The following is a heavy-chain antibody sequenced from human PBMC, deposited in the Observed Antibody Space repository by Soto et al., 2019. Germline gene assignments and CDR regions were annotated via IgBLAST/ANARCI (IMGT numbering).Heavy chain of an antibody. J-gene: IGHJ4*02. CDR3: ATAFSFDCYTHDFDF. V-gene: IGHV4-59*08. Sequence: SETLCLTCTVSGSSLSGYRLGWLRQPPGKGLEWIGYMSYSGSTNYSPSLKSRVTMSVDTSKNQFSLKLNSVTAADTAMYYFATAFSFDCYTHDFDFWGQGPLVTVSS. CDR2: MSYSGST. D-gene: IGHD2-15*01. CDR1: GSSLSGYR.